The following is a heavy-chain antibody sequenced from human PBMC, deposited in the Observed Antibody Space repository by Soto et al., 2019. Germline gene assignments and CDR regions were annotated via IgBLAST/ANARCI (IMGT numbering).Heavy chain of an antibody. V-gene: IGHV5-51*01. CDR2: IFPGDSDS. CDR1: GYSFTTYW. J-gene: IGHJ5*02. Sequence: GESLKISCKGSGYSFTTYWIGWVRQRPGKGLEWMGIIFPGDSDSRHSPSVQGQVTISADKSITTAYLQWSSLKASDTAMYYCFNGYHNNSFDPRAQGALVTVAS. D-gene: IGHD2-2*03. CDR3: FNGYHNNSFDP.